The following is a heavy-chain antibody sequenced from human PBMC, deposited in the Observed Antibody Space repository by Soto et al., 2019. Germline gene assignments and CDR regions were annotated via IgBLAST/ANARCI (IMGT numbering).Heavy chain of an antibody. J-gene: IGHJ6*02. D-gene: IGHD1-1*01. V-gene: IGHV1-2*04. Sequence: ASVKVSCKASGYTFTGYYMHWVRQAPGQGLEWMGWVNPNSGGTNYAQKFQGWVTMTRDTSISTAYMELSRLRSDDTAVYYCARDRQLERRQHYYYGMDVWGQGTTVTVSS. CDR1: GYTFTGYY. CDR2: VNPNSGGT. CDR3: ARDRQLERRQHYYYGMDV.